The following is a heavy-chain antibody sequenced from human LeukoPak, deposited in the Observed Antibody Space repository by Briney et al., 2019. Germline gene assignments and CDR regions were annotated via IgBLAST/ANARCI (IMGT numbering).Heavy chain of an antibody. V-gene: IGHV3-23*01. CDR3: AKRAPYYFDN. CDR2: IIGSGGTT. CDR1: GITFSSYA. Sequence: GGSLRLSCAAPGITFSSYAITWVRQAPGKGLEWVSAIIGSGGTTYYPDSVKGRFIISRDNSKNTVYLQINSLRAEDTAVYYCAKRAPYYFDNWGQGTLVTVSS. J-gene: IGHJ4*02.